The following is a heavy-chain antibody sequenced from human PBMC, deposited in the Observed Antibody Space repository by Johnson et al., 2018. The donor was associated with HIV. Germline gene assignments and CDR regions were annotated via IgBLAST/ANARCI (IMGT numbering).Heavy chain of an antibody. CDR3: AKSIVVVLAGNNDDAFDI. D-gene: IGHD2-21*01. CDR1: GFTFDDYG. J-gene: IGHJ3*02. CDR2: INWNGDST. V-gene: IGHV3-20*04. Sequence: VQLVESGGGVVRPGGSLRLSCAASGFTFDDYGMNWVRQAPGKGLEWVSGINWNGDSTGYADSVKGRFTISRDNPKNTLFLQMNSLRAEDTAVYYCAKSIVVVLAGNNDDAFDIWGQGTMVTVSS.